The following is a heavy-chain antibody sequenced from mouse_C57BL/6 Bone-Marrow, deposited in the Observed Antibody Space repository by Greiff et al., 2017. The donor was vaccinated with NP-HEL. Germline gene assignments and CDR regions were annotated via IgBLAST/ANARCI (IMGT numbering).Heavy chain of an antibody. J-gene: IGHJ1*03. D-gene: IGHD1-1*01. CDR1: GFTFSDFY. CDR3: AGDAYCYGSWYFDV. CDR2: SRNKASDYTT. V-gene: IGHV7-1*01. Sequence: EVQVVESGGGLVQSGRSLRLSCATSGFTFSDFYMEWVRQAPGKGLEWIAASRNKASDYTTEYSASVKGRFIVSRATSQRILHLHMHALSAEAIAIYYCAGDAYCYGSWYFDVWGTGTTVTVAS.